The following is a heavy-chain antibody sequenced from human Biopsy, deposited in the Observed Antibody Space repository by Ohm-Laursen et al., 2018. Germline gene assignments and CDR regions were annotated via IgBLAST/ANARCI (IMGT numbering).Heavy chain of an antibody. CDR2: NIPILGTG. D-gene: IGHD3-9*01. CDR1: GGTFSNYG. CDR3: ATKLTGYFHH. V-gene: IGHV1-69*06. Sequence: SVKVSCKAPGGTFSNYGVNWVRRAPGQGLEWLGGNIPILGTGNYAQKFQDRVTVAADTSTSTATMELRSLRSDDTAVYYCATKLTGYFHHWGQGTLVIVSS. J-gene: IGHJ1*01.